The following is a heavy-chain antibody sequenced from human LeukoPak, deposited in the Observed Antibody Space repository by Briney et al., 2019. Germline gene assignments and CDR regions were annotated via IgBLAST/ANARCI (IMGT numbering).Heavy chain of an antibody. CDR2: ISSNGGST. D-gene: IGHD3-16*01. J-gene: IGHJ3*02. Sequence: PGGSLRLSCAASGFTFSDYVFHWIRQAPGKGLEYVSAISSNGGSTYYANSVKGRFTISRDNSKNTLFLQMGSLRTDDTAVYYCARWGSGFDIWGQGTVVTVST. CDR3: ARWGSGFDI. V-gene: IGHV3-64*01. CDR1: GFTFSDYV.